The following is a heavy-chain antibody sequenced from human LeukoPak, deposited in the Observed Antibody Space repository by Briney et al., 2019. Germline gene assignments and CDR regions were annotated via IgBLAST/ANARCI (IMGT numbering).Heavy chain of an antibody. CDR1: GGSIITYY. CDR2: VYYTGST. V-gene: IGHV4-59*08. CDR3: ARHGTGYFDY. J-gene: IGHJ4*02. Sequence: DALSLTRTLSGGSIITYYWSWIRQPPGEGLEWIGYVYYTGSTYYNPSLQSRVTISVDTSKNRFSLKLSSMTAADTAVYYCARHGTGYFDYWGQGTLVTVSS. D-gene: IGHD1-26*01.